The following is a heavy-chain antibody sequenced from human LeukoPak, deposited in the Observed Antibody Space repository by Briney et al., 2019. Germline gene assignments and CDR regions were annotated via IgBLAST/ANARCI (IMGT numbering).Heavy chain of an antibody. J-gene: IGHJ5*02. CDR3: ARGSGGYYDSSDESFDP. CDR1: GYTFTSYD. D-gene: IGHD3-22*01. V-gene: IGHV1-69*13. Sequence: SVKVSCKASGYTFTSYDINWVRQAPGQGLEWMGGIIPIFGTANYAQKFQGRVTITADESTSTAYMELSSLRSEDTAVYYCARGSGGYYDSSDESFDPWGQGTLVTVSS. CDR2: IIPIFGTA.